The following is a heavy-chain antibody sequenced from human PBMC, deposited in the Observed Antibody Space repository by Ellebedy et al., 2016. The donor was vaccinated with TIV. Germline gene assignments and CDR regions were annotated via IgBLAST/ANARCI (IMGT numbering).Heavy chain of an antibody. CDR2: INHSGST. V-gene: IGHV4-34*01. D-gene: IGHD5-18*01. CDR1: GGSFSGDY. CDR3: ASSGIWLHWFDP. J-gene: IGHJ5*02. Sequence: SETLSLTXAVYGGSFSGDYWSWIRQPPGKGLEWIGEINHSGSTNYNPSLKSRVTISVDTSKNQFSLKLSSVTAADTAVYYCASSGIWLHWFDPWGQGTLVTVSS.